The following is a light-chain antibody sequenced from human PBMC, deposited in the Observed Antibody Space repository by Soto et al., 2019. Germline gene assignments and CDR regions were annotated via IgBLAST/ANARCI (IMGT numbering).Light chain of an antibody. CDR3: QKYDSAPRA. CDR2: AAS. J-gene: IGKJ1*01. CDR1: QGISNY. V-gene: IGKV1-27*01. Sequence: DIQMTQSPSSLSASVGDRVTITCRASQGISNYLAWYQQKPGKVPKLQIYAASTLHSGVPSRFSGSGSGTDFTLTISSLQPEDIASYYCQKYDSAPRAFGEGTKVEIK.